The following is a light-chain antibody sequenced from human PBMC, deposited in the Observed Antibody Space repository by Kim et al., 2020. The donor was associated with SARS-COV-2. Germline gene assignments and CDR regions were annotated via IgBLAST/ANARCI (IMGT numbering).Light chain of an antibody. V-gene: IGKV3-15*01. Sequence: PGERSTLSFSASQSVSSNLAWYQQKPGQAPRLLIYGASTRATGIPARFSGSVSGTEFALTISSLQSEDFAVYYCQQYTNWPPMYTFGQGTKLEI. CDR1: QSVSSN. J-gene: IGKJ2*01. CDR3: QQYTNWPPMYT. CDR2: GAS.